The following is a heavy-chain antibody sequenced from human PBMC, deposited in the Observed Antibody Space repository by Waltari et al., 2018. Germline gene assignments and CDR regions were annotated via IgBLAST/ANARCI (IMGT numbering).Heavy chain of an antibody. V-gene: IGHV6-1*01. CDR3: ARRVPVGANAFDI. CDR2: TYYRSKWSN. CDR1: GDSVSSNSAT. J-gene: IGHJ3*02. D-gene: IGHD1-26*01. Sequence: QVQLQQSGPGLVKPSQTLSLTCAISGDSVSSNSATWNWIRQSPSRGLEWLGRTYYRSKWSNDDAVSVRGRITISPDTSKNQFSLHLNSVTPEDTAVYYCARRVPVGANAFDIWGQGTMVTVS.